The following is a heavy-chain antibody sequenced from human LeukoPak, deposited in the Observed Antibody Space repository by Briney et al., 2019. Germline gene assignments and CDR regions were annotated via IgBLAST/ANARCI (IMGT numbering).Heavy chain of an antibody. V-gene: IGHV4-59*08. D-gene: IGHD3-16*01. CDR2: LSYTGTT. Sequence: SETLSLTCTVSCLSIKFIYYSSSLRPPPGKGLEWIGYLSYTGTTKYNSSLKSRVTIFVDTSKNKFSLRLTSTSAADTVVYYCARAGGSSSVFDSWGQGTLVTVSS. J-gene: IGHJ4*02. CDR3: ARAGGSSSVFDS. CDR1: CLSIKFIYY.